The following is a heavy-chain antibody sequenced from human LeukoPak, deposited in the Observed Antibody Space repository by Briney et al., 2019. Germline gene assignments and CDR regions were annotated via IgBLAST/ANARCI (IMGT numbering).Heavy chain of an antibody. CDR1: GGSISGYY. V-gene: IGHV4-59*08. CDR3: ARQRRIQLWSVGFDY. Sequence: SETLSLTCTVSGGSISGYYWSWIRQFPGKGLEWIGYSYYTGSTNYNPSLKSRVTISVDTSKNQFFLKLSSVTAADTAVYYCARQRRIQLWSVGFDYWGQGTLVTVSS. J-gene: IGHJ4*02. CDR2: SYYTGST. D-gene: IGHD5-18*01.